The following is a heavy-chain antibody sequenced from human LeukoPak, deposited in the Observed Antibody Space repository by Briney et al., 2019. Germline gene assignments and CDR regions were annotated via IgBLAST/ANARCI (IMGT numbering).Heavy chain of an antibody. J-gene: IGHJ5*02. V-gene: IGHV4-30-4*01. CDR2: IYYSGST. CDR3: ARGDYGDYVGWFDP. D-gene: IGHD4-17*01. Sequence: PSETLSLTCTVSGGSISTGDYYWSWIRQPPGKGLEYIGYIYYSGSTYYNPSLKSRITISVDTSKNQFSLKLSSVPAADTAVYYCARGDYGDYVGWFDPWGQGTLVTVSS. CDR1: GGSISTGDYY.